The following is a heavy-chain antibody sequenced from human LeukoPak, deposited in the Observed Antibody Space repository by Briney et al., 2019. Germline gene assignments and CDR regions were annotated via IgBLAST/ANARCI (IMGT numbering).Heavy chain of an antibody. CDR2: IYHSGST. V-gene: IGHV4-30-2*01. CDR1: GGSISSGGYY. CDR3: ARVRGSGIYYYFDY. Sequence: PSETLSLTCTVSGGSISSGGYYWSWIRQPPGKGLEWIGYIYHSGSTYYNPSLKSQVTISVDRSKNQFSLKLSSVTAADTAVYYCARVRGSGIYYYFDYWGQGTLVTVSS. J-gene: IGHJ4*02. D-gene: IGHD3-10*01.